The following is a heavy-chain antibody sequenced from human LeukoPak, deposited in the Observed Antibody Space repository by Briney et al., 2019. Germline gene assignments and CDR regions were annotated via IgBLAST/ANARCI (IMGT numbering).Heavy chain of an antibody. V-gene: IGHV3-21*01. CDR2: ISSSSYI. CDR3: ARDWRDSSSWYYYYMDV. J-gene: IGHJ6*03. Sequence: GGSLRLSCAASGFTFSSYSMNWVRQAPGKGLEWVSSISSSSYIYYADSVKGRFTISRDNAKNSLYLQMNSLRAEDTAVYYCARDWRDSSSWYYYYMDVWGKGTTVTVSS. D-gene: IGHD6-13*01. CDR1: GFTFSSYS.